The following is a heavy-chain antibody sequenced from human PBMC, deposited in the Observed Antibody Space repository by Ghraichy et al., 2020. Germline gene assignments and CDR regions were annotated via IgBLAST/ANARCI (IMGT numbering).Heavy chain of an antibody. CDR2: IKQDGSEK. V-gene: IGHV3-7*01. CDR3: WPTGDVNFDY. J-gene: IGHJ4*02. D-gene: IGHD7-27*01. Sequence: GGSLRLSCAASGFTFSNYWMSWVRQAPGKGLEWVANIKQDGSEKYYVDSVKGRFTISRDNAKNSLFLQLNSLRVEDTAVYYCWPTGDVNFDYRGQGTLVTVSS. CDR1: GFTFSNYW.